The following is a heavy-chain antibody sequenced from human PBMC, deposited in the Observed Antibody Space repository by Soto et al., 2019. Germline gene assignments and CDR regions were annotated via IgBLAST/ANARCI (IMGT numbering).Heavy chain of an antibody. Sequence: EVQLLESGGGLVQPGGSLRLSCAASGFTFSSYAMSWVRQAPGKGLEWVSAISGSGGSTYYADSVKGRFTISRDNAKNSLYLQMNSLRAEDTAVYYCARDHHDYYDSSGYYYYYYGMDVWGQGTTVTVSS. CDR2: ISGSGGST. D-gene: IGHD3-22*01. CDR1: GFTFSSYA. V-gene: IGHV3-23*01. J-gene: IGHJ6*02. CDR3: ARDHHDYYDSSGYYYYYYGMDV.